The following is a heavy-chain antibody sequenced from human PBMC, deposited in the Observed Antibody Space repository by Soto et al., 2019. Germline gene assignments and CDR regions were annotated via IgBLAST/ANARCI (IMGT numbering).Heavy chain of an antibody. D-gene: IGHD3-22*01. V-gene: IGHV1-69*01. Sequence: QVQLVQSGAEVKKPGSSVKVSCKASGGTFNSYAISWVRQAPGQGLEWMGGIIPIFGTANYAQNFQGRDAITADESTSAAYMQLRSLRSEDTAGYYCALWGFRDGNKSKNNYEMDVWGQGTTVTVSS. J-gene: IGHJ6*02. CDR1: GGTFNSYA. CDR3: ALWGFRDGNKSKNNYEMDV. CDR2: IIPIFGTA.